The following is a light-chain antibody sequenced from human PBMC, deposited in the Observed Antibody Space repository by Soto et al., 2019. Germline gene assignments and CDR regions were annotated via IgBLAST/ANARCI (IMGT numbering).Light chain of an antibody. CDR2: DAS. V-gene: IGKV1-5*01. CDR3: QQYETYRT. CDR1: QTISSW. Sequence: DIQMTQSPSTLSGSVGDRVTITCRASQTISSWLAWYQQKPGKAPNLLIYDASSLESGVPSRFSGSGSGTEFTLTISGLQPDDFATYYCQQYETYRTFGQGTKVDIK. J-gene: IGKJ1*01.